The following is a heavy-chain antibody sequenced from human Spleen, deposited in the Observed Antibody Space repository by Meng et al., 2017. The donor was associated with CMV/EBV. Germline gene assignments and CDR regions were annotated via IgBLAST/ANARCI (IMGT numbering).Heavy chain of an antibody. D-gene: IGHD2-2*01. J-gene: IGHJ4*02. Sequence: GDRVSSNSAAWNWIRQSQSRGLEWLGRAYYRSKWYNDYAVSVKSRITINPDTSKNQFSLQLNSVTPEDTAVYYCAREGSTGAYFDYWGQGTLVTVSS. V-gene: IGHV6-1*01. CDR2: AYYRSKWYN. CDR3: AREGSTGAYFDY. CDR1: GDRVSSNSAA.